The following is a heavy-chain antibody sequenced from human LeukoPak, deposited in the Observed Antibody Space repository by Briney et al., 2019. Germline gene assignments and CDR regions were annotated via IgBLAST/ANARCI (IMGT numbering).Heavy chain of an antibody. CDR1: GYSFTSYD. V-gene: IGHV1-8*01. J-gene: IGHJ6*03. D-gene: IGHD3-10*01. CDR3: ARGASGPGDYYYYMDV. Sequence: GASVKVSGKASGYSFTSYDINWVRQATGQGLEWMGWMNPNSGNTGYAQKFQGRVTMTRDMSTSTVYMELSSLRSEDTAVYYCARGASGPGDYYYYMDVWGKGTTVTVSS. CDR2: MNPNSGNT.